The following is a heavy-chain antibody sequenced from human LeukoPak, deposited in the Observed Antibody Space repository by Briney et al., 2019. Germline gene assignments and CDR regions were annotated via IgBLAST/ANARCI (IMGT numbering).Heavy chain of an antibody. J-gene: IGHJ5*02. Sequence: TGGSLRLSCAASGFTFSSYAMSRVRQAPGKGLEWVSSISGSGGSTYYADSVKGRFTISRDNSKNSLFLHMNSLRAEDTAVYYCAKGNSGSYAWFDPWGQGILVTVSS. D-gene: IGHD1-26*01. CDR3: AKGNSGSYAWFDP. V-gene: IGHV3-23*01. CDR2: ISGSGGST. CDR1: GFTFSSYA.